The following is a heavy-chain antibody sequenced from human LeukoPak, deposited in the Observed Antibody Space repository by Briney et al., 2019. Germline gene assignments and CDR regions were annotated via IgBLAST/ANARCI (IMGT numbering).Heavy chain of an antibody. Sequence: ASVKVSCKASGYTFTGYYMHWVRQAPGQGLEWMGWINPNSGGTNYAQKFQGRVTMTRDTSISTAYMELSRPRSDDTAVYYCARVSYDILTGYFHDAFDIWGQGTMVTVSS. V-gene: IGHV1-2*02. CDR1: GYTFTGYY. J-gene: IGHJ3*02. CDR2: INPNSGGT. CDR3: ARVSYDILTGYFHDAFDI. D-gene: IGHD3-9*01.